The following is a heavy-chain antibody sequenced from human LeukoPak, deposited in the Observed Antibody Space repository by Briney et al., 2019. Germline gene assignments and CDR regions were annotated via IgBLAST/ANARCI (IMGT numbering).Heavy chain of an antibody. J-gene: IGHJ3*02. CDR1: GGSFSGYY. CDR2: INHSGST. V-gene: IGHV4-34*01. Sequence: SETLSLTCAVYGGSFSGYYWSWIRQPPGKGLEWIGEINHSGSTNYNPPLKSRVTISVDTSKNQFSLKLSSVTAADTAVYYCSSSWYAPAAFDIWGQGTMVTVSS. D-gene: IGHD6-13*01. CDR3: SSSWYAPAAFDI.